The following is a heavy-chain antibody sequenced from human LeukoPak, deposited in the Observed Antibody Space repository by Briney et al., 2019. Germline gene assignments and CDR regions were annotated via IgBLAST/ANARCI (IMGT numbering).Heavy chain of an antibody. Sequence: PGRSLRLSCAASGFTFSNYGMHWVRQAPGKGLEWVAVISYDGSNKYYADSVKGRFTISRDNSKNTLYLQLNSLRAEDTAVYYCAKVGRSTTFDYWGQGTLVTVSS. CDR2: ISYDGSNK. CDR3: AKVGRSTTFDY. CDR1: GFTFSNYG. D-gene: IGHD1-1*01. V-gene: IGHV3-30*18. J-gene: IGHJ4*02.